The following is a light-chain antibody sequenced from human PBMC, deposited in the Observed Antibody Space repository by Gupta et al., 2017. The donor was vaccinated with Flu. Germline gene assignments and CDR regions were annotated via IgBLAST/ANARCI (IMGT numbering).Light chain of an antibody. Sequence: PSSLSASVGDRVTITCRASQSINSHLIWYQQKPGKAPNVLIYGASSLQSGVPSRFSGSGSGTDFTLTISSLQPEDFATYYCQQSDSTLYTFGQGTRLEIK. CDR1: QSINSH. J-gene: IGKJ2*01. CDR2: GAS. CDR3: QQSDSTLYT. V-gene: IGKV1-39*01.